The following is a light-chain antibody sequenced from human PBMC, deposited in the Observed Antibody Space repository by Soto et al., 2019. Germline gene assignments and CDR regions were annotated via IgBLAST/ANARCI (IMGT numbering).Light chain of an antibody. CDR1: QSIRSY. Sequence: DIQLTQSPSSLSASVGDRVTITCRASQSIRSYLNWYQQKPAKAPKLLIYAASSLQTGVSSRFSGSGSGTDFTLTISNLQPEDFATYYCQQTSSTPTFGGGTKVEIK. J-gene: IGKJ4*01. CDR3: QQTSSTPT. CDR2: AAS. V-gene: IGKV1-39*01.